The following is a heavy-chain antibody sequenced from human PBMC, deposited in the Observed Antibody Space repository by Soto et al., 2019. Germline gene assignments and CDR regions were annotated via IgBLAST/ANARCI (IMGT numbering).Heavy chain of an antibody. CDR2: ISYDGSNK. CDR3: AKDRLWLVSYGARYFDL. V-gene: IGHV3-30-3*01. D-gene: IGHD6-19*01. J-gene: IGHJ2*01. CDR1: GFTFRTYS. Sequence: PGGSLRLSCAASGFTFRTYSMHWVRQVPGKGLEWVAVISYDGSNKYYADSVKGRFTISRDNSNNTLHLQMNSLRAEDTAVYYCAKDRLWLVSYGARYFDLWGRGTLVTVSS.